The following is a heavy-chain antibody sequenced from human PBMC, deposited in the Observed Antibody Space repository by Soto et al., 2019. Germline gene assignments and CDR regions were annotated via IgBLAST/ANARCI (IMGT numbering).Heavy chain of an antibody. CDR2: IGTAGDT. V-gene: IGHV3-13*01. J-gene: IGHJ6*02. D-gene: IGHD3-22*01. CDR3: ARALLPYDSSGYYYTRGGYYYYGMDV. CDR1: GFTFSSYD. Sequence: XGALRRSCAASGFTFSSYDKHGVRQATGKGLEWVSAIGTAGDTYYPGSVKGRFTISRENAKNSLYLQMNSLRAGDTAVYYCARALLPYDSSGYYYTRGGYYYYGMDVWGQGTTVTVSS.